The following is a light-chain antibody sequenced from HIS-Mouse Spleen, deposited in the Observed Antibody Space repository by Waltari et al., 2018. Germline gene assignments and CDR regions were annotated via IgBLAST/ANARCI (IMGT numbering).Light chain of an antibody. CDR1: SSHVVGYHY. V-gene: IGLV2-8*01. CDR3: SSYAGSNNLGV. Sequence: QSALTQPAAASGSPGQSVTISCTGTSSHVVGYHYVSWYQQHPGKAPKLMIYEVSKRPSGVPDRFSGSKSGNTASLTVSGLQAEDEADYYCSSYAGSNNLGVFGGGTKLTVL. CDR2: EVS. J-gene: IGLJ3*02.